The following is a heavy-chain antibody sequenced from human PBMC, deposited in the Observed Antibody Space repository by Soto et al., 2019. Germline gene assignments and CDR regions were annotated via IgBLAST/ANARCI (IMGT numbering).Heavy chain of an antibody. D-gene: IGHD3-10*01. CDR2: IYSAGNT. J-gene: IGHJ6*02. Sequence: EVQVLESGGGLVQPGGSLRLSCAASGFTVSSSYMTWVRQAPGKGLEWVSVIYSAGNTYYADSVKGRFTISRDNSKNTVYLQMNSLRAEDTAVYYCAIITFGTYGMDVWCQGTTVTVSS. CDR1: GFTVSSSY. CDR3: AIITFGTYGMDV. V-gene: IGHV3-66*01.